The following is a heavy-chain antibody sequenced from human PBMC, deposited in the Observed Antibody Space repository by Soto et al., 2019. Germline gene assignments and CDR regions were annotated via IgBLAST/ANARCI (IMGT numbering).Heavy chain of an antibody. CDR2: ISSSGSTI. V-gene: IGHV3-48*04. Sequence: GGSLRLSCAASGFAFSSYAMSWVRQAPGKGLEWVSYISSSGSTIYYADSVKGRFTISRDNAKNSLYLQMNSLRAEDTAVYYCGGSYDYIWGSYRAIPTFDYWGQGTLVTVSS. D-gene: IGHD3-16*02. CDR3: GGSYDYIWGSYRAIPTFDY. CDR1: GFAFSSYA. J-gene: IGHJ4*02.